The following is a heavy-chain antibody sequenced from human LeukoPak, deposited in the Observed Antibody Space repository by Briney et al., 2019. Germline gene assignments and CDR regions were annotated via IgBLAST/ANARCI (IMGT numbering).Heavy chain of an antibody. J-gene: IGHJ5*02. D-gene: IGHD6-19*01. V-gene: IGHV3-23*01. Sequence: GGSLRLSCAASGFTFSSYAMSWVRQAPGEGLEWVSAISGSGGSTYYADSVKGRFTISRDNSKNTLYLQMNSLRAKDTAVYYCAKASVAGTKYWFDPWGQGTLVTVSS. CDR3: AKASVAGTKYWFDP. CDR2: ISGSGGST. CDR1: GFTFSSYA.